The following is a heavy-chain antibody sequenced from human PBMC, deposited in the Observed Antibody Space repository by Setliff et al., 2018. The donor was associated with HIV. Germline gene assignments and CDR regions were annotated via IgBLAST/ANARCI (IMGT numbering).Heavy chain of an antibody. J-gene: IGHJ4*02. D-gene: IGHD2-8*01. CDR2: IGTYSGNT. Sequence: ASVKVSCKASGYNFTNYGIGWVRQAPGQGLEYLGWIGTYSGNTDYAQSVQDRVTMTRDTSTGTVYMDLRSLRSDDTAMYYCAREKYGDKFDYWGQGALVTVSS. CDR1: GYNFTNYG. V-gene: IGHV1-18*01. CDR3: AREKYGDKFDY.